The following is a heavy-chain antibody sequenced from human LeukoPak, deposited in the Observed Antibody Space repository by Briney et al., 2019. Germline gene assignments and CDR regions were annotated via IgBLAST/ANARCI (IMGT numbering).Heavy chain of an antibody. D-gene: IGHD4-23*01. CDR1: GFSFSAYP. J-gene: IGHJ4*02. V-gene: IGHV3-48*04. Sequence: GGSLRLSCSASGFSFSAYPMNWVRQAPGKGPEWVSYISSTSIITYYADSVKGRFTISRDNAKNSLYLQLNSLRAEDTAIYYGRWGPRTKAPVNYGGKGPRVTSPQ. CDR2: ISSTSIIT. CDR3: RWGPRTKAPVNY.